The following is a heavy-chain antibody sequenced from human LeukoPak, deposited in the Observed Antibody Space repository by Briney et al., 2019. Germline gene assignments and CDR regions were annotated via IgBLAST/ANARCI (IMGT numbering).Heavy chain of an antibody. CDR2: TYYSGST. Sequence: PSETLSLTCTVSGVSISSGGYYWSWIRQHPGKGLEWIGYTYYSGSTYYNPSLKSRVTISVDTSKNQFSLKLSSVTAADTAVYYCARDKGSGRPAPSSNWFDPWGQGTLVTVSS. D-gene: IGHD6-19*01. CDR3: ARDKGSGRPAPSSNWFDP. CDR1: GVSISSGGYY. J-gene: IGHJ5*02. V-gene: IGHV4-31*03.